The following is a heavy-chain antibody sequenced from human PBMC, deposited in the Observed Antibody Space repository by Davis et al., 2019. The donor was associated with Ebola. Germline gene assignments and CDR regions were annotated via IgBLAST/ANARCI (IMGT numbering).Heavy chain of an antibody. CDR2: IIPIFGTA. D-gene: IGHD1-1*01. J-gene: IGHJ3*02. Sequence: AASVKVSCKASGNTISTYTIDWVRQAPGQGLEWMGGIIPIFGTANYAQKFQGRVTITADESTSTAYMELSSLRSEDTAVYYCARNWSLKELIGFAFDIWGQGTMVTVSS. V-gene: IGHV1-69*13. CDR1: GNTISTYT. CDR3: ARNWSLKELIGFAFDI.